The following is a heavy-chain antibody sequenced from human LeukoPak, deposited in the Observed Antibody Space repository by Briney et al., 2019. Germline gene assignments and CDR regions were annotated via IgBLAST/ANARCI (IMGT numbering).Heavy chain of an antibody. CDR3: TTESYDRQTGDFDY. D-gene: IGHD3-22*01. CDR2: IKSKTDGGTT. V-gene: IGHV3-15*01. Sequence: GGSLRLSCAASGFTFSNAWMSWVRQAPGKGLEWVGRIKSKTDGGTTDYAAPVKGRFTISRDDSKNTLYLQMYSLKTEDTAVYYCTTESYDRQTGDFDYWGQGTLVTVSS. CDR1: GFTFSNAW. J-gene: IGHJ4*02.